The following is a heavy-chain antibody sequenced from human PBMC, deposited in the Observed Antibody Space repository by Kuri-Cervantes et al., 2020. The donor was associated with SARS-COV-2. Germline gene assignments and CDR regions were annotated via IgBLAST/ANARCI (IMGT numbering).Heavy chain of an antibody. D-gene: IGHD3-10*02. CDR1: GFTFSSYW. CDR2: IKQDGSEK. J-gene: IGHJ4*02. V-gene: IGHV3-7*01. CDR3: AKVFGVGSNIKYFDS. Sequence: GESLKISCAASGFTFSSYWMSWVRQAPGKGLEWVANIKQDGSEKYYVDSVKGRFTISRDNAKNSLYLQMNSLRAEDTAVYYCAKVFGVGSNIKYFDSWGQGTVVTVSS.